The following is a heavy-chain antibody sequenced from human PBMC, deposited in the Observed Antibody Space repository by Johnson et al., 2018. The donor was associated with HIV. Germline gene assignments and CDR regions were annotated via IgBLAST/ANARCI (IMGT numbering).Heavy chain of an antibody. J-gene: IGHJ3*02. V-gene: IGHV3-30*04. D-gene: IGHD3-10*01. CDR2: ISYDGSIK. Sequence: QVQLMESGGGVVQPGRSLRLSCAASGFTFNNYAMHWVRQAPGKGLEWVAVISYDGSIKYYVDSVKGRFTISRDNSKNTLYLQMNSLRAEDTAVYYCARSLGVGAFDIWGQGTMVTVSS. CDR1: GFTFNNYA. CDR3: ARSLGVGAFDI.